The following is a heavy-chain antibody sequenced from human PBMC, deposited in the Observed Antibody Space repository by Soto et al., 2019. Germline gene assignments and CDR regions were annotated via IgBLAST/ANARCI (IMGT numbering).Heavy chain of an antibody. CDR2: INAGNGHT. Sequence: QVQLVQSGAEVKKPGASVKVSCKASGYTFTNYAIHWVRQAPGQRLEWMGWINAGNGHTKYSQKFQARVTITRDASARTAYMELSSLRSEDTAVYYCARGERYYYDISGYFGFDYWGQGTLVTVAS. V-gene: IGHV1-3*01. J-gene: IGHJ4*02. CDR3: ARGERYYYDISGYFGFDY. D-gene: IGHD3-22*01. CDR1: GYTFTNYA.